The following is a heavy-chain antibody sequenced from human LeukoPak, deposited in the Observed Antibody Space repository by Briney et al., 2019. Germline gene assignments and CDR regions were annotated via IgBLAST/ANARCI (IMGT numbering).Heavy chain of an antibody. V-gene: IGHV3-21*01. CDR1: GFTVSSNY. J-gene: IGHJ3*02. CDR3: ARDPGIVVVIDDAFDI. Sequence: PGGSLRLSCAASGFTVSSNYMSWVRQAPGKGLEWVSSISSSSSYIFYADSVMGRFTISRDNAKNSLYLQMNSLRAEDTAVYYCARDPGIVVVIDDAFDIWGQGTMVTVSS. CDR2: ISSSSSYI. D-gene: IGHD3-22*01.